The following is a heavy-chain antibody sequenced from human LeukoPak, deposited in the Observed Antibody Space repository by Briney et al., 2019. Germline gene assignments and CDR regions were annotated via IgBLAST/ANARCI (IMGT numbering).Heavy chain of an antibody. CDR3: AKAPGTWDYYYYYYMDV. D-gene: IGHD1-1*01. J-gene: IGHJ6*03. Sequence: GGSLRLSCAASGFTFSNYWMHWVRQAPGKGLVWVSRINSDARSTSYADSVKGRFTISRDNAKNTLYLQMNSLRAEDTAVYYCAKAPGTWDYYYYYYMDVWGKGTTVTVSS. CDR2: INSDARST. CDR1: GFTFSNYW. V-gene: IGHV3-74*01.